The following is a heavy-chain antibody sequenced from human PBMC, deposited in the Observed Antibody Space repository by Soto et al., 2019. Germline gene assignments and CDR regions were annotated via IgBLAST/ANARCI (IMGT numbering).Heavy chain of an antibody. D-gene: IGHD5-12*01. Sequence: PGGSLRLSCAASGFTFSSYAMHWVRQAPGKGLEWVAVISYDGSNKYYADSVKGRFTISRDNSKNTLYLQMNSLRAEDTAVYYCARDRRDGYNYFGYWGQGTLVTVSS. CDR3: ARDRRDGYNYFGY. CDR2: ISYDGSNK. CDR1: GFTFSSYA. J-gene: IGHJ4*02. V-gene: IGHV3-30-3*01.